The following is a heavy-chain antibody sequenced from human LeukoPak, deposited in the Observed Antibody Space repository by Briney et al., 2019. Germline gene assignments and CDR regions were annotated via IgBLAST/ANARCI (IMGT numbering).Heavy chain of an antibody. CDR1: AISVSSNY. CDR3: AKLFESGTYNNSFHY. Sequence: GGSLTLSCAAAAISVSSNYMNWVRHDPGKGLEWVSVIYSGGSTYYADSVKGRFTISRDNFKNTLYLQMNTLRPEDTAIYYCAKLFESGTYNNSFHYWGQGTLVTVSS. V-gene: IGHV3-53*05. D-gene: IGHD3-10*01. CDR2: IYSGGST. J-gene: IGHJ4*02.